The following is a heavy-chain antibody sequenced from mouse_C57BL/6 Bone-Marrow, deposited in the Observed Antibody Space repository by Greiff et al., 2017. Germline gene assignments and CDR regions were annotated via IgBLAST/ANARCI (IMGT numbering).Heavy chain of an antibody. D-gene: IGHD2-3*01. J-gene: IGHJ1*03. Sequence: VQLQQPGAELVKPGASVKLSCKASGYTFTSYWMHWVKQRPGQGLEWIGMIHPNSGSTNYNEKFKSKATLTVDKSSSTAYMQLSSLTSEDSAVYYCARWLLRRYFDVWGTGTTVTVAS. CDR3: ARWLLRRYFDV. V-gene: IGHV1-64*01. CDR1: GYTFTSYW. CDR2: IHPNSGST.